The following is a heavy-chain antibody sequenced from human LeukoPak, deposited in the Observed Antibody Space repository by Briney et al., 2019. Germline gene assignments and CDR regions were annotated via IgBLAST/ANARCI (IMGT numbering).Heavy chain of an antibody. CDR1: GFTFISYG. D-gene: IGHD6-13*01. CDR2: IRYDGSNK. Sequence: GGSLRLSCAASGFTFISYGMHWVRQAPGKGLEWVAFIRYDGSNKYYADSVKGRFTISRDNSKNTLYLQMNSLRAEDTAVYYCAKEGYSSSWYMSYWGQGTLVTVSS. J-gene: IGHJ4*02. V-gene: IGHV3-30*02. CDR3: AKEGYSSSWYMSY.